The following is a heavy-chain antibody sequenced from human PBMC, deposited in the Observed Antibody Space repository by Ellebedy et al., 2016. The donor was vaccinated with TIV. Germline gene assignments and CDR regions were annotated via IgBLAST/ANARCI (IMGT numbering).Heavy chain of an antibody. CDR2: INSDGSKT. CDR1: GFTFSNCA. V-gene: IGHV3-64*04. Sequence: GESLKISXSASGFTFSNCALQWVRQAPGKGLEYVSAINSDGSKTYYTDSVKDRFTISRDNPRNTLYLQMNSLRVEDTAVYYCAKENDHWGQGTLVTVSS. CDR3: AKENDH. J-gene: IGHJ4*02.